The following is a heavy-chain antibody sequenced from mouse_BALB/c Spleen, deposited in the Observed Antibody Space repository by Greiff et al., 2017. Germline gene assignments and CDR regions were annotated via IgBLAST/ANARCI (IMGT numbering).Heavy chain of an antibody. D-gene: IGHD2-3*01. J-gene: IGHJ2*01. V-gene: IGHV1-54*01. CDR1: GYAFTNYL. CDR3: ARYDGYYKDY. CDR2: INPGSGGT. Sequence: QVQLQQSGAELVRPGTSVKVSCKASGYAFTNYLIEWVKQRPGQGLEWIGVINPGSGGTNYNEKFKGKATLTADKSSSTAYMQLSSLTSDDSAVYFCARYDGYYKDYWGQGTTLTVSS.